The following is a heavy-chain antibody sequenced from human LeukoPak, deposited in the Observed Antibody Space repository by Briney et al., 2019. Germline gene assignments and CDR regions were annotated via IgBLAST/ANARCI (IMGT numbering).Heavy chain of an antibody. CDR3: ARDSSTTNYYYGMDV. D-gene: IGHD2-2*01. V-gene: IGHV3-64*01. J-gene: IGHJ6*02. CDR2: ISSNGINT. Sequence: PGGSLRLSCTGSGFTFSNYAMTWVRQAPGKGLEYVSAISSNGINTYYGNSVKGRFTVSRDNSRNTLYLQMGGLRADDMAVYYCARDSSTTNYYYGMDVWGQGTTVTDSS. CDR1: GFTFSNYA.